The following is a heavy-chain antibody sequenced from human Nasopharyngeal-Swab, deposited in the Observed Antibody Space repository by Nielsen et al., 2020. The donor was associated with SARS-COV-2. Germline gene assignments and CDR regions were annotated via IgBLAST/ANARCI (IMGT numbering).Heavy chain of an antibody. D-gene: IGHD6-19*01. CDR2: ISAYNGNT. V-gene: IGHV1-18*01. CDR3: ARDLSSIAVAGN. J-gene: IGHJ4*02. Sequence: WVRQAPGQRLEWMGWISAYNGNTNYAQKLQGRVTMTTDTSTSTAYMELRSLRSDDTAVHYCARDLSSIAVAGNWGQGTLVTVSS.